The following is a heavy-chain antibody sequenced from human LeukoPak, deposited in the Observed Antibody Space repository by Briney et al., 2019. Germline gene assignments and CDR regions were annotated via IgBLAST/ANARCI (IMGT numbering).Heavy chain of an antibody. CDR1: AFTFSTFA. V-gene: IGHV3-30*01. D-gene: IGHD5-24*01. Sequence: TGRCLTPSCPAAAFTFSTFAMHCVRQAPGNWIEWEAVIPSDGSNKYYADAVRGRFTISRDNSKHTLYLQMNSLRAEDTAVYYCAREKRGDGYNFYYWGQGTLVTVSS. CDR2: IPSDGSNK. J-gene: IGHJ4*02. CDR3: AREKRGDGYNFYY.